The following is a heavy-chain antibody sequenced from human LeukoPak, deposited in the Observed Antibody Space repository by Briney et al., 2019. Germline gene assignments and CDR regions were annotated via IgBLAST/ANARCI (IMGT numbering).Heavy chain of an antibody. V-gene: IGHV4-31*03. CDR2: IYYSGST. D-gene: IGHD1-20*01. J-gene: IGHJ4*02. Sequence: SETLSLTCTVSGGSISSGGYYWSWIRQHPGKGLEWIGYIYYSGSTYYNPSLKSRVTISVDTSKNQFSLKLSSVTAADTAVFYCARGLTGTHWGHFDYWGQGTLVTVSS. CDR1: GGSISSGGYY. CDR3: ARGLTGTHWGHFDY.